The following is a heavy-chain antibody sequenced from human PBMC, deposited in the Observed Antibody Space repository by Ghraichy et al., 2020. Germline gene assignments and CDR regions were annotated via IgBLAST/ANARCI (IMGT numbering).Heavy chain of an antibody. D-gene: IGHD1-26*01. CDR1: GFTVSSNY. Sequence: ETLSLTCAASGFTVSSNYMSWVRQAPGKGLEWVSVIYSGGSTYYADSVKGRFTISRDNSKNTLYLQMNSLRAEDTAVYYCAGGSYTYFDYWGQGTLVTVSS. CDR3: AGGSYTYFDY. CDR2: IYSGGST. J-gene: IGHJ4*02. V-gene: IGHV3-66*01.